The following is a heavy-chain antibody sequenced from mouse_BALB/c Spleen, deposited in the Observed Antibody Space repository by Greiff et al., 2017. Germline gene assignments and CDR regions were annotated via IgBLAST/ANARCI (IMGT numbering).Heavy chain of an antibody. Sequence: VHVKQSGPELVKPGASVKISCTASGYTFTAYTMPWVNQSHGKSLEWIGYIYPYNGGTGYNQKFKSKATLTVANSSSTAYMELRSLTSEDSAVYDCARDGNYRFYAMDYWGQGTSVTVSA. V-gene: IGHV1S29*02. D-gene: IGHD2-1*01. CDR1: GYTFTAYT. CDR3: ARDGNYRFYAMDY. CDR2: IYPYNGGT. J-gene: IGHJ4*01.